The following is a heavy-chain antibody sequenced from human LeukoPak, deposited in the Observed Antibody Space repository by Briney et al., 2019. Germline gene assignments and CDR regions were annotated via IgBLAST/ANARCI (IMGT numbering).Heavy chain of an antibody. CDR3: ARDRRLLWFGELPSGEKFDY. CDR2: ISSSSSYI. V-gene: IGHV3-21*01. D-gene: IGHD3-10*01. CDR1: GFTFSSYS. Sequence: GGSLRLSCAASGFTFSSYSMNWVRQAPGKGLEWVSSISSSSSYIYYADSVKGRFTISRDDAKNSLYLQMNSLRAEDTAVYYCARDRRLLWFGELPSGEKFDYWGQGTLVTVSS. J-gene: IGHJ4*02.